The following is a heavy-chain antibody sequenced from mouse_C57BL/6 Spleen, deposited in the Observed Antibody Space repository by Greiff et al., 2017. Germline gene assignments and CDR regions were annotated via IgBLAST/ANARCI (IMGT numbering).Heavy chain of an antibody. CDR3: ASRDSIYYAMDY. CDR2: ISYDGSN. J-gene: IGHJ4*01. D-gene: IGHD3-3*01. V-gene: IGHV3-6*01. CDR1: GYSITSGYY. Sequence: LMESGPGLVKPSQSLSLTCSVTGYSITSGYYWNWIRQFPGNKLEWMGYISYDGSNNYNPSLKNRISITRDTSKNQFFLKLNSVTTEDTATYYCASRDSIYYAMDYWGQGTSVTVSS.